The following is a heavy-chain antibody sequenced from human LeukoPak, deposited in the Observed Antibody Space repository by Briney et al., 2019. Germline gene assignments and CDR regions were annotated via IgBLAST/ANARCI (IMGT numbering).Heavy chain of an antibody. V-gene: IGHV4-4*07. J-gene: IGHJ4*02. CDR2: IYSSGST. CDR3: ARGGKATVVTM. D-gene: IGHD4-23*01. CDR1: GGSISSYY. Sequence: SETLSLTCTVSGGSISSYYWSWIRQPAGKGLEWIGRIYSSGSTNYNPSLKSRVSMSVDTSKIQFSLKLTSVTAADTAVYYCARGGKATVVTMWGQGILVTVSS.